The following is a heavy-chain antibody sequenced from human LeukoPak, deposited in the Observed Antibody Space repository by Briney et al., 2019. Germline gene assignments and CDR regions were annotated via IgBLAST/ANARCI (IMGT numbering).Heavy chain of an antibody. D-gene: IGHD2-2*02. J-gene: IGHJ5*02. CDR2: IDPSGGST. CDR1: GYTFTSYY. Sequence: ASVKVSCKASGYTFTSYYMHWVRQAPGQGLEWMGIIDPSGGSTSYAQKFQGRVTMTRDTSTSTVYMELSSLRSEDTAVYYCARDRGSAIVVVPAAIHNWFDPWGQGTLVTVSS. CDR3: ARDRGSAIVVVPAAIHNWFDP. V-gene: IGHV1-46*01.